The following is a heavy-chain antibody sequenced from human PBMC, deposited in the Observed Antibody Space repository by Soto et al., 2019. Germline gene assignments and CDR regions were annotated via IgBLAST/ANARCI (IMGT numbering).Heavy chain of an antibody. CDR3: ARPYDSSQSPRFNY. CDR2: ISPYNGKT. J-gene: IGHJ4*02. D-gene: IGHD3-22*01. CDR1: GYSFTTYG. Sequence: ASVKVSCKASGYSFTTYGIFWVRQAPGQGLEWMGWISPYNGKTNYAQNLQGRVSMTTDTSTTTAYMELRSLRSDDTAVYYCARPYDSSQSPRFNYWGQGTLVTVSS. V-gene: IGHV1-18*01.